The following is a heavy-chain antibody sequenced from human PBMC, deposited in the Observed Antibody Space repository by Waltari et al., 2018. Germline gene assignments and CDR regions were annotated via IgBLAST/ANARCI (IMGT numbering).Heavy chain of an antibody. V-gene: IGHV1-69*06. D-gene: IGHD2-15*01. J-gene: IGHJ4*02. CDR2: VTPLFNTP. Sequence: QARLLQSGPEVKKPGSSVMPSCQTSGSRFISLGISWGRQAPGQGLEWMGGVTPLFNTPNYAHTFQDRVTITTDTSTDTAYMELSNLRSEDTAIYYCAARDYCNGGTCFSILESWGQGALVTVSS. CDR1: GSRFISLG. CDR3: AARDYCNGGTCFSILES.